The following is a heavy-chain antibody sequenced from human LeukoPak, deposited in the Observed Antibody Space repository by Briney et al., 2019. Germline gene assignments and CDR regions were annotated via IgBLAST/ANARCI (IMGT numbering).Heavy chain of an antibody. Sequence: PGGSLRLSCAASGFTFSSYAMSWVRQAPGKGLEWVSYISSSSSTLYYADSVKGRFTISRDNSKNTLYLQMNSLRAEDTAVYYCAKDGPYSSGWYGNGFDYWGQGTLVTVSS. D-gene: IGHD6-19*01. V-gene: IGHV3-23*01. CDR3: AKDGPYSSGWYGNGFDY. CDR2: ISSSSSTL. J-gene: IGHJ4*02. CDR1: GFTFSSYA.